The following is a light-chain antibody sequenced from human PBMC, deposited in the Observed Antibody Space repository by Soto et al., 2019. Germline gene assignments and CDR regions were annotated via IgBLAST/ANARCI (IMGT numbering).Light chain of an antibody. Sequence: QSALTQPASVSGSPGQSITISCTGTSRDVGSYNLVSWYQQHPGKAPKLMIYEGSQRPSGVSNRSSGSKSGNTTSLTISGLLAEDEGDYYCCSYAGSYTLVFGGGTQLTGL. CDR1: SRDVGSYNL. CDR3: CSYAGSYTLV. J-gene: IGLJ2*01. CDR2: EGS. V-gene: IGLV2-23*01.